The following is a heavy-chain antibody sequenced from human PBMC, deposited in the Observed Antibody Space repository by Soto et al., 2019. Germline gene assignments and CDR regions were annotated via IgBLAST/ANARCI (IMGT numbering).Heavy chain of an antibody. J-gene: IGHJ4*02. CDR1: GGTFSSYT. CDR2: IIPILGIA. CDR3: ARGDVYSNYQFY. Sequence: SVKVSCKASGGTFSSYTISWVRQAPGQGLEWMGRIIPILGIANYAQKFQGRVTITADKSTSTAYMELSSLRSEDTAVYYCARGDVYSNYQFYWGQGTLVTVSS. D-gene: IGHD4-4*01. V-gene: IGHV1-69*02.